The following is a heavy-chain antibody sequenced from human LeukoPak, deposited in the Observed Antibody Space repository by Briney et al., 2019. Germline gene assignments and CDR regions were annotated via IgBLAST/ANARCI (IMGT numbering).Heavy chain of an antibody. CDR1: GFTFSSYS. Sequence: GGSLRLSCAASGFTFSSYSMNWVRQAPGKGLEWVSYISSSSSTIYYADSVKGRFTISRDNAKNSLYLQMNSLRAEDTAVYYCARSNDYGDKHFDYWGQGTLVTVSS. V-gene: IGHV3-48*04. CDR2: ISSSSSTI. J-gene: IGHJ4*02. CDR3: ARSNDYGDKHFDY. D-gene: IGHD4-17*01.